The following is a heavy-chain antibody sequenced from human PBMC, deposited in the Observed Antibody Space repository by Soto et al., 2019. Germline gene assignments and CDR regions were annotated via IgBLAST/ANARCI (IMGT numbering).Heavy chain of an antibody. Sequence: PGESLKISCAASGFTFRNYAMSWVRQAPGKGLEWVSDISASGGSSYYADSVKGRFTISRDIAKNMLYLQMTSLRLEDTALYYCARDPDLIEAAGNYFDYWGQGTLVTVSS. V-gene: IGHV3-23*01. D-gene: IGHD6-13*01. J-gene: IGHJ4*02. CDR3: ARDPDLIEAAGNYFDY. CDR2: ISASGGSS. CDR1: GFTFRNYA.